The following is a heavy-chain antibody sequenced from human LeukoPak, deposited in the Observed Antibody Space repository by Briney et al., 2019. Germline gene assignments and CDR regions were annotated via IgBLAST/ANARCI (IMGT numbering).Heavy chain of an antibody. CDR1: GYSISSGYY. D-gene: IGHD6-13*01. CDR3: ARQLIIAAAGLTLFDP. Sequence: SETLSLTCTVSGYSISSGYYWGWIRQPPGKGLEWIGSIYHSGSTYYNPSLKSRVTISVDTSKNQFSLELSSVTAADTAVYYCARQLIIAAAGLTLFDPWGQGTLVTVSS. CDR2: IYHSGST. V-gene: IGHV4-38-2*02. J-gene: IGHJ5*02.